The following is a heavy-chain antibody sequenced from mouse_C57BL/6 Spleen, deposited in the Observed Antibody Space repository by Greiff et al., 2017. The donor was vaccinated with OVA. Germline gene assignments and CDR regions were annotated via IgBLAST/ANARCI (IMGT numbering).Heavy chain of an antibody. V-gene: IGHV5-16*01. Sequence: EVKLVESEGGLVQPGSSMTLSCTASGFTFSDYYMAWVRQVPEKGLEWVANINYDGSSTYYLDSLKSRFIISRDNAKNILYLQMSSLKSEDTATYYCARDPGRYFDVWGTGTTVTVSS. CDR1: GFTFSDYY. CDR2: INYDGSST. J-gene: IGHJ1*03. CDR3: ARDPGRYFDV. D-gene: IGHD4-1*01.